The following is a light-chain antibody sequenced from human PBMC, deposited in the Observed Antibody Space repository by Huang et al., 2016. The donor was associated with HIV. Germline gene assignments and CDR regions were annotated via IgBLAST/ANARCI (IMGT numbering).Light chain of an antibody. CDR2: GAS. J-gene: IGKJ2*01. CDR3: QQSAVTPRT. Sequence: DIQITQSPSSLSASVGDRVIITCRASQNITSYLNWYQQQPGKAPKLLISGASKLQSGVPSSFSGSGSWTHFTLAISSLSPEDSATYYCQQSAVTPRTFGQGTKLEI. V-gene: IGKV1-39*01. CDR1: QNITSY.